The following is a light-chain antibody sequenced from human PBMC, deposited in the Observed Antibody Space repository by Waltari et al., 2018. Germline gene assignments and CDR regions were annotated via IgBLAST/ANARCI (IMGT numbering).Light chain of an antibody. CDR2: WAS. CDR1: QSVLYSSNNKNY. CDR3: QQYYSKPLT. Sequence: DIVMTQSPDSLAVSLGERATINCQSSQSVLYSSNNKNYLAWYQQKPGQPPKLLIYWASTRESGVPDRFSGSGSETDFTLTISSLQAEDVAVYYCQQYYSKPLTFGGGTKVEIK. V-gene: IGKV4-1*01. J-gene: IGKJ4*01.